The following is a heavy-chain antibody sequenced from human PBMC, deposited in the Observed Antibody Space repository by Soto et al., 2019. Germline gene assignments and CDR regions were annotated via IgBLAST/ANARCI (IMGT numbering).Heavy chain of an antibody. CDR2: IIPIFGTA. CDR1: GGTFSSYA. CDR3: ARGQGGYYYYGMDV. Sequence: QVQLVQSGAEVKKPGSSVKVSCKASGGTFSSYAISWVRQAPGQGLEWMGGIIPIFGTANYAQKFQGRVTLTADESTSTAYMELSSLSSEDTAVYSDARGQGGYYYYGMDVWGQGTTVTVSS. D-gene: IGHD3-16*01. J-gene: IGHJ6*02. V-gene: IGHV1-69*12.